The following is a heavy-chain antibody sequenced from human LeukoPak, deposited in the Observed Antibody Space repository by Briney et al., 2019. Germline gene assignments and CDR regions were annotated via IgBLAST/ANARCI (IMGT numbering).Heavy chain of an antibody. CDR1: GYTLTCYY. CDR2: INPNSGDT. V-gene: IGHV1-2*02. J-gene: IGHJ5*02. D-gene: IGHD3-16*01. Sequence: ASVTVSFTASGYTLTCYYMHWVRQAPGQGLEWMGCINPNSGDTKYAQKFQGRATLTRDTSMNTAYMDLSRLRSDDTAIYYCARGGYVIVRDWFDPWGQGTLVTVSS. CDR3: ARGGYVIVRDWFDP.